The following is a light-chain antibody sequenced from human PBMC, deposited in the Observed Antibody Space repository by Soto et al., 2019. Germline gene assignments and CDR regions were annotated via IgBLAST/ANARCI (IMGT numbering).Light chain of an antibody. J-gene: IGKJ1*01. V-gene: IGKV1-33*01. CDR1: QDISNY. Sequence: DIQMTQSPSSLSASVGDRVTITCQASQDISNYLNWYQKKPVKAPKLLIYDASNLETGVPSRFSGSVSGTNVSFTISSLQPEDIATYYCQQYDNLPWTFGQGTKVEIK. CDR3: QQYDNLPWT. CDR2: DAS.